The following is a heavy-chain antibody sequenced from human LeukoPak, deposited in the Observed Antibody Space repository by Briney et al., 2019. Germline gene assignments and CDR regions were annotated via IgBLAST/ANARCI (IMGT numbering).Heavy chain of an antibody. V-gene: IGHV4-38-2*02. J-gene: IGHJ5*02. CDR1: GYSISSGYY. CDR3: ARAAYSSSSTYWFDP. CDR2: IYHSGST. D-gene: IGHD6-13*01. Sequence: SETLSLTCTVSGYSISSGYYWGWIRQPPGKGLEWIGSIYHSGSTYYNPSLKSRVTISVDTSKNQFSLKLSSVTAADTAVYYCARAAYSSSSTYWFDPWGQGTLVTVSS.